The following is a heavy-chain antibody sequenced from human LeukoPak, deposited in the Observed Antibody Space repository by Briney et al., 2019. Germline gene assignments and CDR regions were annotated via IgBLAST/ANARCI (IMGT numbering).Heavy chain of an antibody. V-gene: IGHV7-4-1*02. CDR3: ARDSYYYDSSSRTFDY. CDR2: INPNTGNP. CDR1: GYTFTSYA. D-gene: IGHD3-22*01. J-gene: IGHJ4*02. Sequence: GSVKVSCKASGYTFTSYAMNWVRQAPGQGLEWMGWINPNTGNPTYAQGFTGRFVFSLDTSVSTAYLQISSLKAEDTAVYYCARDSYYYDSSSRTFDYWGQGTLVTVSS.